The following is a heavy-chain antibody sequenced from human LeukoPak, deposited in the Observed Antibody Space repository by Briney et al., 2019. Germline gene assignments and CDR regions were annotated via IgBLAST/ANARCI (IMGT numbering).Heavy chain of an antibody. CDR3: ARTIAQYSNSWLYFYYGLDV. J-gene: IGHJ6*02. CDR1: GFTFGSYA. CDR2: ISGGSEDT. Sequence: GGSLRLSCTASGFTFGSYAMSWVRQAPGKGLEWVSSISGGSEDTYYADSVKGRFTISRDNSKSTLNLQLNSLRAEDTAVYYCARTIAQYSNSWLYFYYGLDVRGQGTTVTVCS. D-gene: IGHD6-13*01. V-gene: IGHV3-23*01.